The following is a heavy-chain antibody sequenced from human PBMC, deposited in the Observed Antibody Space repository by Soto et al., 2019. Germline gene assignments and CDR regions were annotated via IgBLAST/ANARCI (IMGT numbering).Heavy chain of an antibody. V-gene: IGHV3-48*03. Sequence: GGSLRLSCAASGFTFSSYEMNWVRQAPGKGLEWVSYISSSGSTIYYADSVKGRFTISRDNAKNSLYLQMNSLRAEATAVYYCQGEPVAYYYGMDVSGQGPTVTVSS. J-gene: IGHJ6*02. CDR3: QGEPVAYYYGMDV. D-gene: IGHD6-19*01. CDR2: ISSSGSTI. CDR1: GFTFSSYE.